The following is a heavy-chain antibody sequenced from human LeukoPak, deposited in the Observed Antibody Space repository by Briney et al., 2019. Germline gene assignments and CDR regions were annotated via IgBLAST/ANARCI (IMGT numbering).Heavy chain of an antibody. CDR2: IWSDGNRQ. J-gene: IGHJ4*02. D-gene: IGHD6-13*01. Sequence: PGRSLRLSCAASRFTFRRYGMDSVRQAPGKGLQWVAVIWSDGNRQYYADSVKGRFTISRDNSRNTVYLQMNSLRAEDTAVYYCARMGSSWTFDYWGQGALVTVSS. CDR3: ARMGSSWTFDY. CDR1: RFTFRRYG. V-gene: IGHV3-33*07.